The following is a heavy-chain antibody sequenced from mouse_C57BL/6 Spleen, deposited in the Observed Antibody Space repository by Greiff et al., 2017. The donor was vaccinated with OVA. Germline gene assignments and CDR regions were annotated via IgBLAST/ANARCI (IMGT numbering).Heavy chain of an antibody. D-gene: IGHD2-3*01. CDR1: GYTFTSYW. CDR3: ARVYDGYYVGFAY. V-gene: IGHV1-50*01. CDR2: IDPSDSYT. J-gene: IGHJ3*01. Sequence: QVQLQQPGAELVKPGASVKLSCKASGYTFTSYWMQWVKQRPGQGLEWIGEIDPSDSYTTYNQKFKGKATLTVDTSSSTAYMQLSSPTSEDSAVYYCARVYDGYYVGFAYWGQGTLVTVSA.